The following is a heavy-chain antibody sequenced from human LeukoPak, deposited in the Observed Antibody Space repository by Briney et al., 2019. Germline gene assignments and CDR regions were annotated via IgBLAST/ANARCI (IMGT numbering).Heavy chain of an antibody. CDR3: PRDHIPATPRFMYDSGTPGYYGMDV. V-gene: IGHV3-30*09. J-gene: IGHJ6*02. CDR2: VSSDGNTK. Sequence: GGSLRLSCAASGFTFSRYGMHWVRQAPGNGLEWVAVVSSDGNTKDYADSVQGRFAISRDNSKKPLYLQMSFLRLEDTAVYYCPRDHIPATPRFMYDSGTPGYYGMDVWGQGTTVSVSS. D-gene: IGHD3-10*01. CDR1: GFTFSRYG.